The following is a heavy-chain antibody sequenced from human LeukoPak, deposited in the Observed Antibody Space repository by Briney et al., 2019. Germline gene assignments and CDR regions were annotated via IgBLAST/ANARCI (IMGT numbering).Heavy chain of an antibody. Sequence: GGSLRLSCAASGFTFSSYSMNWVRQAAGKGLEWVSSISSSSSYIYYADSVKGRFTISRHNAKNSLYLQMNSLRAEDTAVYYCAREGYSGSYYAGVDYFDYWGQGTLVTVSS. CDR1: GFTFSSYS. V-gene: IGHV3-21*01. CDR3: AREGYSGSYYAGVDYFDY. D-gene: IGHD1-26*01. CDR2: ISSSSSYI. J-gene: IGHJ4*02.